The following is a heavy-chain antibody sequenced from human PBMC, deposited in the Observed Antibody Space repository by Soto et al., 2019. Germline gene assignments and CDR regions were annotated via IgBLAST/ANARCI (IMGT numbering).Heavy chain of an antibody. Sequence: PGGSLRLSCAASGFTFSDYYMSWIRQAPGKGLEWVSYISSSGSTIYYAGSVKGRFTISRDNAKNSLYLQMNSLRADDTAVYYCARFLPSARGVFGYWGQGTLVTVSS. D-gene: IGHD6-6*01. CDR1: GFTFSDYY. CDR3: ARFLPSARGVFGY. J-gene: IGHJ4*02. V-gene: IGHV3-11*01. CDR2: ISSSGSTI.